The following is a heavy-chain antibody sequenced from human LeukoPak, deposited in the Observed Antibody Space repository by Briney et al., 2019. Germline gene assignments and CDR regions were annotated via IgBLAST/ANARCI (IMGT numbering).Heavy chain of an antibody. D-gene: IGHD3-10*01. J-gene: IGHJ6*03. CDR1: GGSFSGYY. CDR2: INHSGST. Sequence: SETLSLTCAVYGGSFSGYYWSWIRQPPGKGLEWIGEINHSGSTNYNPSLKSRVTISVDTSKNQFSLKLSSVTAADTAVYYCARHVGEGGFGELLTYSYYFYMDVWGKGTTVTISS. CDR3: ARHVGEGGFGELLTYSYYFYMDV. V-gene: IGHV4-34*01.